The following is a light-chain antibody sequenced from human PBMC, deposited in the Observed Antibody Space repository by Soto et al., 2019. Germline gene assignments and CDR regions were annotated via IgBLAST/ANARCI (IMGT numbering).Light chain of an antibody. CDR3: QSFDGSTVV. V-gene: IGLV6-57*02. J-gene: IGLJ2*01. CDR2: EDN. CDR1: SGSIASNY. Sequence: NLMLTQPHSVSESPGKTVIISCTGSSGSIASNYVQWYQQRPGSAPTTVIYEDNQRPSGVPDRFSGSIDSSSNSASLTISGLNNEDEADYYCQSFDGSTVVFGGGTKVTVL.